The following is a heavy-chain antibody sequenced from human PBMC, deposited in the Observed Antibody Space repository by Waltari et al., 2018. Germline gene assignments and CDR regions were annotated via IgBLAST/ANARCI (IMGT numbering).Heavy chain of an antibody. CDR3: VISTRFDP. J-gene: IGHJ5*02. D-gene: IGHD1-1*01. CDR1: GYNFSSVG. V-gene: IGHV3-30*03. CDR2: ISYDGSDL. Sequence: VQVVESGGGVVQPGRSLGLSCVGSGYNFSSVGIHWVRQTPVKGLEWIALISYDGSDLYYADSVKGRFTISRDISQNIVYLQVNSLRTEDTAIYYCVISTRFDPWGQGTLVTVSS.